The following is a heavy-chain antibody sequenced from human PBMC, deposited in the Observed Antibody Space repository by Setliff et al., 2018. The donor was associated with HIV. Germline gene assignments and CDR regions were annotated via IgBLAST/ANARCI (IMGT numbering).Heavy chain of an antibody. D-gene: IGHD4-17*01. Sequence: ASVKVSCKASGYIFTTYGISWVRQATGQGLEWMGWMNPNSGNTGYAQKFQGRVTMTRHTSTSTAYMQLSSLRSEDTAVYYCARVIPDYGDYYFDYWGQGTLVTVSS. J-gene: IGHJ4*02. CDR3: ARVIPDYGDYYFDY. V-gene: IGHV1-8*02. CDR1: GYIFTTYG. CDR2: MNPNSGNT.